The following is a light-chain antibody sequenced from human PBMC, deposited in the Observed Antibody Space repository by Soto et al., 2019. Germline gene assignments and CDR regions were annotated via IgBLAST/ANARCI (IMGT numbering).Light chain of an antibody. CDR2: DVS. CDR1: SSDVGGYNY. V-gene: IGLV2-14*01. J-gene: IGLJ2*01. CDR3: SSYTSSSTVV. Sequence: QAVVTQPASVSGSPGQSITISFTGTSSDVGGYNYVSWYQQHPGKAPKLMIYDVSNRPSGVSNRFSGSKSGNTASLTIAGLQAEDEADYYCSSYTSSSTVVFGGGTTLTVL.